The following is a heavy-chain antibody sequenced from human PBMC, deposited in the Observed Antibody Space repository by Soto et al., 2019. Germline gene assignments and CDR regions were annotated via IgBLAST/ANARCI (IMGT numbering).Heavy chain of an antibody. Sequence: SETLSLTCAVYGGSFSGYYWSWIRQPPGKGLEWIGEINHSGSTNYNPSLKSRVTISVDTSKNQFSLKLSSVTAAATAVYYCASGSILGRWLPLRCWLDPCGQRPLGTF. V-gene: IGHV4-34*01. CDR3: ASGSILGRWLPLRCWLDP. D-gene: IGHD5-12*01. CDR1: GGSFSGYY. J-gene: IGHJ5*02. CDR2: INHSGST.